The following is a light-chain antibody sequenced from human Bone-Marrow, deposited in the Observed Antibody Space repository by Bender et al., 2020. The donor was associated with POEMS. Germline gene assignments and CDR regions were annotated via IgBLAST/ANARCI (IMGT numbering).Light chain of an antibody. J-gene: IGLJ3*02. V-gene: IGLV1-50*01. Sequence: QSELTQPSSVSGAPGQRVTISCTGSSSNIGSGYDVHWYQQFPGAAPKLLIYGNNNRPSGVPDRFSGSKSGNTASLTVFGLQAEDEADYYCAAWEDSLNGWVFGGGTKLTVL. CDR3: AAWEDSLNGWV. CDR2: GNN. CDR1: SSNIGSGYD.